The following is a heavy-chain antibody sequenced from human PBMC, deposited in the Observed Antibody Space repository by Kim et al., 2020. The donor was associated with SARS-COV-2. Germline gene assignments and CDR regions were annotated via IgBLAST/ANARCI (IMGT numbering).Heavy chain of an antibody. J-gene: IGHJ4*02. V-gene: IGHV3-15*01. D-gene: IGHD5-12*01. Sequence: DYAAPVKGRFNISRDDSKNTLYLQMNSLKTEDTAVYYCTTGVVATNGEDYWGQGTLVTVSS. CDR3: TTGVVATNGEDY.